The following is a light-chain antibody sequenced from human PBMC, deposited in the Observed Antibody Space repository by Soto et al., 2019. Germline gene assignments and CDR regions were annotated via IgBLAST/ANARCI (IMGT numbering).Light chain of an antibody. J-gene: IGKJ1*01. V-gene: IGKV3-20*01. CDR2: GAA. CDR3: QKYGSSPET. CDR1: QSVSSSY. Sequence: EIVLTQSPGTLSLSAGGRATVSCRASQSVSSSYLAWYQQKPGQAPRLLIYGAASRATGIPDRFSGSGSGSDFILTISRLEPEDFAVYYCQKYGSSPETFGQGTKAEIK.